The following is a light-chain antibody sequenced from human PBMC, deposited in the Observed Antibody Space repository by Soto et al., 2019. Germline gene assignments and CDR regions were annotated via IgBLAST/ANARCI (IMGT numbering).Light chain of an antibody. V-gene: IGKV3-15*01. CDR1: QSITNN. Sequence: EIVMTQSPGTLSVSPGERATLSCRASQSITNNLAWYQQKVGQAPRLLIYGASTRATGIPARFRGSGSGTEFTLTISSLQSEDFAVYYCQQYNPWPPKMAFCQGTKVEIK. CDR2: GAS. J-gene: IGKJ1*01. CDR3: QQYNPWPPKMA.